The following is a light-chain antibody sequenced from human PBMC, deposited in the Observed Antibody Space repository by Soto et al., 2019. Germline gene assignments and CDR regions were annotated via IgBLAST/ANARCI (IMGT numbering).Light chain of an antibody. J-gene: IGKJ1*01. CDR1: QGIRND. CDR3: LQHNRYQWT. Sequence: DIQMTQSPSALSASVGDRFTIICRAIQGIRNDLGWYQQKPGKARKRLIFAASSLESGVPSRFSGSGSGTEFALTISSLQPEDFATYHCLQHNRYQWTLSQGTKVDIK. CDR2: AAS. V-gene: IGKV1-17*01.